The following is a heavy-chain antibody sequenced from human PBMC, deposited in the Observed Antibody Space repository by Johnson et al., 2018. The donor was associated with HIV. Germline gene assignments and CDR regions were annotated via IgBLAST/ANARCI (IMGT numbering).Heavy chain of an antibody. CDR1: GFTFDDYA. CDR2: ISSSGNTI. CDR3: ARDESGYDEGFDAFDI. V-gene: IGHV3-48*03. J-gene: IGHJ3*02. D-gene: IGHD5-12*01. Sequence: VQLVESGGGLVQPGGSLRLSCAASGFTFDDYAMHWVRQAPGKGLEWVSYISSSGNTIYYADSVKGRFTISRDNAKNSLYLQMNSLRVEDTAVYYCARDESGYDEGFDAFDIWGQGTMVTVSS.